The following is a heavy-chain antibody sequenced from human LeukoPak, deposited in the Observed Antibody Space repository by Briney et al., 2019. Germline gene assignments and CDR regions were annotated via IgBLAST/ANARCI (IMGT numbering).Heavy chain of an antibody. CDR3: AGDRLPTEFGVVIADGGAFDI. D-gene: IGHD3-3*01. CDR1: GYSLSSGFY. J-gene: IGHJ3*02. CDR2: IYHTETT. Sequence: PETLSLTCAVSGYSLSSGFYWAWIRQPPGKGLEWFWSIYHTETTYYNPSLKARISMAVDTSNNRFSLTLASVTVTDTAFYFCAGDRLPTEFGVVIADGGAFDIWGQGTLVTVAT. V-gene: IGHV4-38-2*02.